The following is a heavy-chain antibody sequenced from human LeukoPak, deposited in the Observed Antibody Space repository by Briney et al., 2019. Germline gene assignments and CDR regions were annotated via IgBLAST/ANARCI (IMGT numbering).Heavy chain of an antibody. Sequence: SETLSLTCTVSGGSISSSSYYWGWIRQPPGKGLEWIGSIYYSGSTYYNPSLKSRVTISVDTSKNQFSLKLSSVTAADTAVYYCARHWPPFDPWGQGTLVTVSS. V-gene: IGHV4-39*01. CDR3: ARHWPPFDP. CDR1: GGSISSSSYY. J-gene: IGHJ5*02. CDR2: IYYSGST.